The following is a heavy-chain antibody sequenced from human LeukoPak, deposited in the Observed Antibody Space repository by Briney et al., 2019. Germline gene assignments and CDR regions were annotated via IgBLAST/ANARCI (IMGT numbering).Heavy chain of an antibody. D-gene: IGHD5-12*01. CDR1: RFIFDNYG. J-gene: IGHJ4*02. Sequence: GGSLRLSCAASRFIFDNYGMTWVRQAPGKGLEWVSGISDDGYSTYYADSVKGRFAISRDNAKNSLYLQMDSLRAEDTAVYYCARDRGRFDYWGQGTLVTVSS. V-gene: IGHV3-23*01. CDR2: ISDDGYST. CDR3: ARDRGRFDY.